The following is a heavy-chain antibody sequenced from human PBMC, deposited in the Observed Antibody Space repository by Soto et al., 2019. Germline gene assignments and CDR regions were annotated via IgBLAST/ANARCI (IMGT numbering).Heavy chain of an antibody. CDR2: ISSTTNYI. Sequence: GSLILSCAASGFTFTRYSMNWVRQAPGKGLEWVSSISSTTNYIYYGDSMKGRFTISRDNAKNSLYLEMNSLGAEDTAVYYCARESEDLTSNFDYWGQGTLVTVSS. V-gene: IGHV3-21*06. CDR3: ARESEDLTSNFDY. CDR1: GFTFTRYS. J-gene: IGHJ4*02.